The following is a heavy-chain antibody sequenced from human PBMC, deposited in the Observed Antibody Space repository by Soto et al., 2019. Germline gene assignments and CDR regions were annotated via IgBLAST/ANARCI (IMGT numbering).Heavy chain of an antibody. CDR3: ARADVDYQAVWEVAVDY. J-gene: IGHJ4*02. CDR2: ISAYNGNT. D-gene: IGHD1-26*01. Sequence: QVQLVQSGAEVKKPGASVKVSCKASGYTFTSYGISWVRQAPGQGLEWMGWISAYNGNTNYAQKLQGRVTMTTDTSTSTSYMELRSLRSDDTAVYYCARADVDYQAVWEVAVDYWGQGTLVTVSS. V-gene: IGHV1-18*01. CDR1: GYTFTSYG.